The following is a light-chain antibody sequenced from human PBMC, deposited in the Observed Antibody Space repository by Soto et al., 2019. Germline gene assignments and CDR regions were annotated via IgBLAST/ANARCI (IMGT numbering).Light chain of an antibody. CDR3: QQYGYSPIT. V-gene: IGKV3-20*01. CDR2: GAS. J-gene: IGKJ5*01. Sequence: EFVLTQSPGTLSLSPGERATLSCGASQSVGSNYLAWYQQKNGQAPRLLIYGASSRATGIADRFSGSGYGTDFTLTISRLEPEDFALYYCQQYGYSPITFGQGTRLEIK. CDR1: QSVGSNY.